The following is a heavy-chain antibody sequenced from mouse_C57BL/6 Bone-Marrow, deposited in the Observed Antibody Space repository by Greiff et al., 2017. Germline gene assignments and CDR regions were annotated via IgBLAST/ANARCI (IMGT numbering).Heavy chain of an antibody. CDR1: GYTFTSYW. J-gene: IGHJ4*01. V-gene: IGHV1-53*01. D-gene: IGHD1-1*01. Sequence: QVQLQQPGTELVKPGASVKLSCKASGYTFTSYWMHWVKQRPGQGLEWIGNINPSNGGTNYNEKFKSMATLTVDKSSSTAYMQLSSLTSEDSAVYSCACGCFPMYYYGSFAMDYWGQGTSVTVSS. CDR2: INPSNGGT. CDR3: ACGCFPMYYYGSFAMDY.